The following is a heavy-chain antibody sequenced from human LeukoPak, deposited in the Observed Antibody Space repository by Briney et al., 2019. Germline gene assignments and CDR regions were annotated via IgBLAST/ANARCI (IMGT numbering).Heavy chain of an antibody. CDR3: ARVSGYAFDI. V-gene: IGHV3-21*01. CDR1: GFTFSSYS. Sequence: GGSLRLSCAASGFTFSSYSMNWVRQAPGKGLEWVSSISSSSGYIYCADSVKGRFTISRDNAKNSLYLQMNSLRAEDTAVYYCARVSGYAFDIWGQGTMVTVSS. J-gene: IGHJ3*02. CDR2: ISSSSGYI.